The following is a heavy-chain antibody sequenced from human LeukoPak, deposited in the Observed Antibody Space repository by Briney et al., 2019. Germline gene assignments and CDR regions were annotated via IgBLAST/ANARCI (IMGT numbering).Heavy chain of an antibody. Sequence: GGSLRLSCAASGFTFRTYAMSWVRQAPGKGLEWVSGISGNGGSTYYADSVKGRFTLSRDNSKNTLYLQMNSLRAEDTAVYYCAKADLNSNWYPYYFDYWGQGTLVTVSS. J-gene: IGHJ4*02. V-gene: IGHV3-23*01. D-gene: IGHD6-13*01. CDR2: ISGNGGST. CDR1: GFTFRTYA. CDR3: AKADLNSNWYPYYFDY.